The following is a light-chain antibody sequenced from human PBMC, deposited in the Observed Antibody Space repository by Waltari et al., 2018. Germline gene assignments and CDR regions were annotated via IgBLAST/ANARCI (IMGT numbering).Light chain of an antibody. CDR3: QVWDRSRDHV. CDR2: YNT. CDR1: STGTRH. J-gene: IGLJ1*01. Sequence: SYVLTQPPSVSVAPRETATLTCGGDSTGTRHVHGYRQRAGQAPRLVISYNTVRPSGIPERFSGSTSGTTSTLTISRVEAGDEADYYCQVWDRSRDHVFGAGTKVTVL. V-gene: IGLV3-21*04.